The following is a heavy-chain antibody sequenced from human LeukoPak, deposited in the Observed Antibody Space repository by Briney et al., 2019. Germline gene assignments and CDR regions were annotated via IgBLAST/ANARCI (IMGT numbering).Heavy chain of an antibody. J-gene: IGHJ5*02. Sequence: GGSLRLSCAASGFTFSSYAMSWVRQAPGKGLEWVSAISGSGGSTYYADPVQRRFTISRDNSKNTLYLQMNSLRAEDTAVYYCATAVVPAAKDWFDPWGQGTLVTVSS. CDR3: ATAVVPAAKDWFDP. V-gene: IGHV3-23*01. CDR1: GFTFSSYA. D-gene: IGHD2-2*01. CDR2: ISGSGGST.